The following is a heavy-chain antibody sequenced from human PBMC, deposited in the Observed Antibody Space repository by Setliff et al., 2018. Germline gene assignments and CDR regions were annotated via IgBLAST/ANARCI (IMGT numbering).Heavy chain of an antibody. CDR2: ISSSGSTM. V-gene: IGHV3-48*03. Sequence: GGSLRLSCAASGFTFSSYEMNWVRRAPGKGLQWVSYISSSGSTMYYADSVKGRFTISRDNAKDSLYLQMNSLRAEDTAVYYCATSPPLYYYYYYYMDVWGKGTTVTVSS. CDR3: ATSPPLYYYYYYYMDV. CDR1: GFTFSSYE. J-gene: IGHJ6*03.